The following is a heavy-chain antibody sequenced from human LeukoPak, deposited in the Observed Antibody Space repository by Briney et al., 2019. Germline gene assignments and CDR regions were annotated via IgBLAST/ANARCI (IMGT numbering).Heavy chain of an antibody. V-gene: IGHV3-30*18. CDR3: AKDGGLWVSAHWGDS. J-gene: IGHJ4*02. CDR1: GFTFSSYG. CDR2: ISYDGSNK. D-gene: IGHD7-27*01. Sequence: HPGGSLRLSCAASGFTFSSYGMHWVRQAPGKGLEWVAVISYDGSNKYYADSVKGRFTISRDNSKNTLYLQMNSLRAEDMAVYYCAKDGGLWVSAHWGDSWGRGTLVTVSS.